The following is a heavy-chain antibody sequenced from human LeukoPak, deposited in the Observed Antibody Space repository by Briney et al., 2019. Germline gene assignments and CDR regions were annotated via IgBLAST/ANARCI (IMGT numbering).Heavy chain of an antibody. Sequence: SETLSLTCTVSGGSTSSYYWSWIQQPPGKGLEWIGYIYYSGSTNYNPSLKSRVTISVDTSKNQFSLKLSSVTAADTAVYYCARSNSGSYWYYFDYWGQGTLVTVSS. CDR2: IYYSGST. CDR1: GGSTSSYY. D-gene: IGHD1-26*01. V-gene: IGHV4-59*01. CDR3: ARSNSGSYWYYFDY. J-gene: IGHJ4*02.